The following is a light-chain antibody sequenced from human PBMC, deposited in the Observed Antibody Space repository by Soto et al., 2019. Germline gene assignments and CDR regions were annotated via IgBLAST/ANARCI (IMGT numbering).Light chain of an antibody. CDR2: SAS. J-gene: IGKJ2*01. CDR1: QSVTTY. CDR3: QQSYSAPYT. Sequence: DIQVTQSPSSLSASVGDRVTITCRASQSVTTYLNWYQQKPGKAPNLLIYSASSLQTGVPSRFSGSGSWTDFTLTINTLQPEDFATYYCQQSYSAPYTFGQGTKLEIE. V-gene: IGKV1-39*01.